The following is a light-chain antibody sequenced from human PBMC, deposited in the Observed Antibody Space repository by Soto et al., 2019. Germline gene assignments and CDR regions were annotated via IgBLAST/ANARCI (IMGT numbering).Light chain of an antibody. Sequence: QSVLTQPPSVSAAPGQKVTISCSGSSSNIGGNSVSWYQQFPGTAPKLLIYDDDKRPSGIPDRFSGSKSGTSATLGITGFQTEDEADYYCGSWDSSLSAYVFATGTKVTVL. CDR1: SSNIGGNS. V-gene: IGLV1-51*01. CDR2: DDD. CDR3: GSWDSSLSAYV. J-gene: IGLJ1*01.